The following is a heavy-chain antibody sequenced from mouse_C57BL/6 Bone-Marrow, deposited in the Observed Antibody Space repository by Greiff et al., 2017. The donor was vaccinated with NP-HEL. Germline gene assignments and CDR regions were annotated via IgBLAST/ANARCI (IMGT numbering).Heavy chain of an antibody. Sequence: VQLQQSVAELVRPGASVKLSCTASGFNIKNTYMHWVKQRPEQGLEWIGRIDPANGNTKYATKFQGKATLTADTYSNTAYLQLSSLTSEDTAIYYCAFITTGVASYWYFDVWGTGTTVTVSS. CDR1: GFNIKNTY. V-gene: IGHV14-3*01. CDR2: IDPANGNT. CDR3: AFITTGVASYWYFDV. D-gene: IGHD1-1*01. J-gene: IGHJ1*03.